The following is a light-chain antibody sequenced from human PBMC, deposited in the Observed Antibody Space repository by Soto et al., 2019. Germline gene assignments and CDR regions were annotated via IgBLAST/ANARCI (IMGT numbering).Light chain of an antibody. V-gene: IGLV2-8*01. CDR1: SSDVGGYNY. Sequence: QSVLTQPPSASGSPGQSVTISCTGTSSDVGGYNYVSWYQQHPGKAPKVIIYEVSNRPSGVPDRFSGSKSGSTASLTVSGLQAQDEADFYCSSYAGTNIFVFGTGTKVTVL. CDR3: SSYAGTNIFV. CDR2: EVS. J-gene: IGLJ1*01.